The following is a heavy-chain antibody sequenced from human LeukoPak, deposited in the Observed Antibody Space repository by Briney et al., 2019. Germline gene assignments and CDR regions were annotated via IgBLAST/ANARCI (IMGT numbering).Heavy chain of an antibody. D-gene: IGHD3-10*01. V-gene: IGHV4-59*11. CDR2: IYYSGST. Sequence: SETLSLTCTVSGGSIGVHYWSWIRQPPGKGLEWIGCIYYSGSTNYNPSLKSRVTISVDTSKNQFSLKLSSVTAADTAVYYCATISGPRGDYWGQGTLVTVSS. CDR1: GGSIGVHY. CDR3: ATISGPRGDY. J-gene: IGHJ4*02.